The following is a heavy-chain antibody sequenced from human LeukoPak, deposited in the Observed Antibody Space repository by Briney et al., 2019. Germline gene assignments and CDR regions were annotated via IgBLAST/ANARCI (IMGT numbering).Heavy chain of an antibody. CDR1: GDSISSSPYY. J-gene: IGHJ4*02. V-gene: IGHV4-39*01. CDR3: ARQTDFDH. Sequence: PSETLSLTCTVSGDSISSSPYYWGWIRQPPDNGLEWIGNIYHGGSANYNPSLQSRVTLSVDTSRNQLSLKLRSVTAADTAVYYCARQTDFDHWGQGTLVTVSS. CDR2: IYHGGSA.